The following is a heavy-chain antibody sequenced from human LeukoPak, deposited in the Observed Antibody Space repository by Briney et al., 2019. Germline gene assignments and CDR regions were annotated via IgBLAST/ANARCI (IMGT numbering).Heavy chain of an antibody. CDR1: GFTFSSYG. D-gene: IGHD6-6*01. CDR3: ARRSSGFDY. Sequence: PGRSLRLSCVTSGFTFSSYGMHWVRQAPGKGLEWVAVIWYDGSNIHYADSVQGRFTISRDSSKNTLYLQMNSLRAEDTGVYYCARRSSGFDYWGQGTLVTVSS. V-gene: IGHV3-33*01. CDR2: IWYDGSNI. J-gene: IGHJ4*02.